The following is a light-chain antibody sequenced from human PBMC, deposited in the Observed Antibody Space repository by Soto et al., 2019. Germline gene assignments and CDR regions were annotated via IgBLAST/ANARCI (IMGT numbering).Light chain of an antibody. CDR3: QQSYSTPIT. CDR2: GAS. Sequence: DIQMTQSPSSLSASVGDRVTITCRAGQTISSNLNWYQQKPGKAPKLLIYGASSLQGGVPSRFSGSGSGTDFTLTISSLQPEDFATYYCQQSYSTPITFGQGTRLEIK. CDR1: QTISSN. V-gene: IGKV1-39*01. J-gene: IGKJ5*01.